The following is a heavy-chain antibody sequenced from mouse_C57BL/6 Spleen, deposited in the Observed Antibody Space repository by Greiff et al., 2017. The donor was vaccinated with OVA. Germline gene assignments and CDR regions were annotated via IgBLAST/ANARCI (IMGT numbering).Heavy chain of an antibody. V-gene: IGHV5-4*01. J-gene: IGHJ4*01. D-gene: IGHD1-1*01. Sequence: EVQLVESGGGLVKPGGSLKLSCAASGFTFSSYAMSWVRQTPEKRLEWVATISDGGSYTYYPDNVKGRFTISRDNAKNNLYLQMSHLKSEDTAMYYCARDHTTVKAMDYWGQGTSVTVSS. CDR3: ARDHTTVKAMDY. CDR1: GFTFSSYA. CDR2: ISDGGSYT.